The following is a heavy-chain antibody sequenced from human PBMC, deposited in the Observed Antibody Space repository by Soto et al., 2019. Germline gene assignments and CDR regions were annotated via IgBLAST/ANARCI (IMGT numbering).Heavy chain of an antibody. CDR3: ASKGGSSWFY. V-gene: IGHV1-46*01. Sequence: ASLRVSGKASGYTFTSYYMHWVRQAPGQGLEWMGIINPSGGSTSYAQKFQGRVTMTRDTSTSTVYMELSSLRSEDTAVYYCASKGGSSWFYWGQGTLVTVSS. D-gene: IGHD6-13*01. J-gene: IGHJ4*02. CDR1: GYTFTSYY. CDR2: INPSGGST.